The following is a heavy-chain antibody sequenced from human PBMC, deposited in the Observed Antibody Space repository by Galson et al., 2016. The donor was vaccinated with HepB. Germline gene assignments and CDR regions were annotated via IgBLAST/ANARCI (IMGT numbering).Heavy chain of an antibody. Sequence: SLTCRVSGGSISTYYWTWIRQSPGKGLEWIGHLSYSGRTDYTPSLKSRLPFSVDMSKDQFSLNLTSVTAADPAVYYCARACASGVGYTGAYYGMDVWGQGTTVTVSS. J-gene: IGHJ6*02. CDR1: GGSISTYY. CDR3: ARACASGVGYTGAYYGMDV. D-gene: IGHD2-8*02. V-gene: IGHV4-59*01. CDR2: LSYSGRT.